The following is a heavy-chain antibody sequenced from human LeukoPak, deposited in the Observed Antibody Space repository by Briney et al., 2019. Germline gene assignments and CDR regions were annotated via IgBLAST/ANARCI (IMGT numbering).Heavy chain of an antibody. D-gene: IGHD3-10*01. V-gene: IGHV3-23*01. J-gene: IGHJ5*02. CDR1: GFTFSSYA. CDR3: ARDIRGSGNYGWFDP. CDR2: TSDSGDST. Sequence: GGSLRLSCAASGFTFSSYAMSWVRQAPGKGLEWVAATSDSGDSTYYVDSVRGRFTISRDNSKNTLYLQMNSLRVEDTAIYSCARDIRGSGNYGWFDPWGQGTLVTVSS.